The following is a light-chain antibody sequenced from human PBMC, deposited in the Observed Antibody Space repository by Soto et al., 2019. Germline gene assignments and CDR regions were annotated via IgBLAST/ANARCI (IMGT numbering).Light chain of an antibody. CDR2: EVS. CDR1: SSDVGGYAY. Sequence: QSALTQPASVSGSPGQSITISCTGTSSDVGGYAYVSWYQQYPGKAPKLVISEVSNRPSGISHRFSGSRSGNTASLTISGLQAEDEAHYYCSSYAGSNTVVFGGGTKLTVL. CDR3: SSYAGSNTVV. V-gene: IGLV2-14*01. J-gene: IGLJ2*01.